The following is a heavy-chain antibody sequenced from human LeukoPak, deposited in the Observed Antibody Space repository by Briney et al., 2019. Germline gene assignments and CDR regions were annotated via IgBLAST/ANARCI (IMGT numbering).Heavy chain of an antibody. V-gene: IGHV4-34*01. CDR3: ARGGGGDIVVVPAAHMYV. D-gene: IGHD2-2*01. CDR1: GGSFSGYY. Sequence: SETLSLTCAVYGGSFSGYYWSWIRQPPGKGLEWIGEINHSGSTNYNPSLKSRVTISVDTSKNQFSLKLSSVTAADTAVYYCARGGGGDIVVVPAAHMYVWGKGTTVTVSS. J-gene: IGHJ6*03. CDR2: INHSGST.